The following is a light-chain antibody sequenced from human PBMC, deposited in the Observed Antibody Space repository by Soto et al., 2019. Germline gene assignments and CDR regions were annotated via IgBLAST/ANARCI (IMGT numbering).Light chain of an antibody. Sequence: QSVLTQPRSGSGSPGQSVTISCTGTSSDVGDYNYVSWYQQHPGKVPKVMIYDVSKRPSGVPDRFSGSKSGNTASLTTSGLQAEDDADYYCCSQAGSCSSVFSTGSK. J-gene: IGLJ1*01. CDR2: DVS. CDR1: SSDVGDYNY. CDR3: CSQAGSCSSV. V-gene: IGLV2-11*01.